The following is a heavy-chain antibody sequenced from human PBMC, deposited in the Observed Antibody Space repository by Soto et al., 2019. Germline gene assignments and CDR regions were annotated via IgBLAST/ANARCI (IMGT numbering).Heavy chain of an antibody. V-gene: IGHV4-34*01. CDR2: INHSGST. CDR1: GGSFIGYY. J-gene: IGHJ6*02. D-gene: IGHD3-10*01. Sequence: SETLSLTCAVYGGSFIGYYWSWIRQPPGKGLEWIGEINHSGSTNYNPSLKSRVTISVDTSKNQFSLKLSSVTAADTAVYYCARGPERYYYGSGSYGRNYYYYGMDVWGQGTTVT. CDR3: ARGPERYYYGSGSYGRNYYYYGMDV.